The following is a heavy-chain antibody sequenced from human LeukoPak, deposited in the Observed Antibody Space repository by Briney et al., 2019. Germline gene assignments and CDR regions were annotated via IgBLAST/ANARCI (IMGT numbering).Heavy chain of an antibody. CDR1: GFTVSSNY. CDR3: ARELGYSSSWYFDY. V-gene: IGHV3-53*01. CDR2: IYSGGST. D-gene: IGHD6-13*01. Sequence: GGSLRLSCAASGFTVSSNYMSWVRQAPGKGLEWVSVIYSGGSTYYADSVKGRFTISRDNSKNTLYLQMNSLRAEDTAVYYCARELGYSSSWYFDYWGQGTLVTVSS. J-gene: IGHJ4*02.